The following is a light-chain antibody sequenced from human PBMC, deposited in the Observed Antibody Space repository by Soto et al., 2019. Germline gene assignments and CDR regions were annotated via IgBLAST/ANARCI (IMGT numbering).Light chain of an antibody. J-gene: IGLJ3*02. CDR1: YSDIGSNY. CDR2: KNN. V-gene: IGLV1-47*01. CDR3: AAWDDSLSAWV. Sequence: QPVLTQPPSASGTPGQRVTISCPGSYSDIGSNYVYWYQHLPGTAPKLLIYKNNQRPSGVPDRFSGSKSGTSASLAISGLRSEDEADYYCAAWDDSLSAWVFGGGTKVTVL.